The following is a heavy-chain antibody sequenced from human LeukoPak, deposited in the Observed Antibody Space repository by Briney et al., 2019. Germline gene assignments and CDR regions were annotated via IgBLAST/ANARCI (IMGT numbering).Heavy chain of an antibody. CDR3: ARLGTVNYDILTGYYLRPIYFDY. Sequence: PSETLSLTCAVYGGSFSGYYWSWIRQPPGKGLEWIGEINHSGSTNYNPSLKSRVTISVDTSKNQFSLKLSSVTAADTAVYYCARLGTVNYDILTGYYLRPIYFDYWGQGTLVTVSS. V-gene: IGHV4-34*01. CDR2: INHSGST. CDR1: GGSFSGYY. D-gene: IGHD3-9*01. J-gene: IGHJ4*02.